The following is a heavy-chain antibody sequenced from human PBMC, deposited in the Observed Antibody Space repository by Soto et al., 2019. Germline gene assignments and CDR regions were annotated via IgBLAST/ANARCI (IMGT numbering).Heavy chain of an antibody. CDR1: GFTFSSYS. V-gene: IGHV3-21*01. D-gene: IGHD3-3*01. CDR3: ARDWGRGFWSAYYYYGMDV. CDR2: ISSSSSYI. J-gene: IGHJ6*02. Sequence: GGSLRLSCAASGFTFSSYSMNWVRQAPGKGLEWVSSISSSSSYIYYADSVKGRFTISRDNAKNSLYLQMNSLRAEDMAVYYCARDWGRGFWSAYYYYGMDVWGQGTTVTVSS.